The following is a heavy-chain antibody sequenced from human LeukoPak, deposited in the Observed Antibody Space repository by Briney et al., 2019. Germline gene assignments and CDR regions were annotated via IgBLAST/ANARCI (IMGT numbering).Heavy chain of an antibody. CDR1: GYTFTSYY. V-gene: IGHV1-46*01. D-gene: IGHD3-16*02. CDR2: INPSGGST. J-gene: IGHJ4*02. Sequence: ASVKVSCKASGYTFTSYYMHWVRQAPGQGLEWMGIINPSGGSTSYAQKFQGRVTMTRDMSTSTVYMELSSLRSEDTAVYYCARGGYDYVWGSYRPTHSKIDYWGQGTLVTVSS. CDR3: ARGGYDYVWGSYRPTHSKIDY.